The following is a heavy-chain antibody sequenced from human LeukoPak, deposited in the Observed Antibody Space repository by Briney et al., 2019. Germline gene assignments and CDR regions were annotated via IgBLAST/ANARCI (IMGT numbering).Heavy chain of an antibody. Sequence: ASVKVSCKASGYTFTSYGISWVRHAPGQGLEWRGWISDYNGNTNYAQKLQGRVTMTTDTSTSTAYMELRSLRSDDTAVYYCARDIGYSSSWYGDYWGQGTLVTVSS. D-gene: IGHD6-13*01. J-gene: IGHJ4*02. V-gene: IGHV1-18*01. CDR2: ISDYNGNT. CDR3: ARDIGYSSSWYGDY. CDR1: GYTFTSYG.